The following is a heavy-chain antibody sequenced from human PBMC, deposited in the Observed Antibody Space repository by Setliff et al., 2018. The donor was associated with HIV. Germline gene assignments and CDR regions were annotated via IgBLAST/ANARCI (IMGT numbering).Heavy chain of an antibody. CDR2: IYYSGNT. V-gene: IGHV4-39*01. D-gene: IGHD5-12*01. Sequence: SETLSLTCSVSGASIFTSTYYWGWIRQPPGKRLEWIGSIYYSGNTYYNPSLKSRVTISVDTSKNQFFLNLSSVTATDSAVYYCARLGRPYSGQGWFDPWGQGTLVTVSS. J-gene: IGHJ5*02. CDR3: ARLGRPYSGQGWFDP. CDR1: GASIFTSTYY.